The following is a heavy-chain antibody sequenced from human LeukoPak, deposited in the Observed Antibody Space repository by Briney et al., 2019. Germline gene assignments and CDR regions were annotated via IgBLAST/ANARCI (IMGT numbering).Heavy chain of an antibody. CDR2: VSGGGTT. D-gene: IGHD1-14*01. CDR3: AQEDSEGGPNWFDP. CDR1: VLTFSTYG. J-gene: IGHJ5*02. Sequence: PGGSLRLSCAASVLTFSTYGMSWVRQAPGKGLEWISAVSGGGTTSYADSGRGRFAISRDNSKNTLYLQMNRLRAEDRAVYYCAQEDSEGGPNWFDPWGQGALVTVSS. V-gene: IGHV3-23*01.